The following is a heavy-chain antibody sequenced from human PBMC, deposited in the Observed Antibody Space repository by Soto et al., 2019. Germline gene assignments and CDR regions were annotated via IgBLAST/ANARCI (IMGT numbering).Heavy chain of an antibody. Sequence: GGSLRLSCAASGFTFNNYGMHWVRQAPGKGLEWVAVIWYDGSNKYYADSVKGRFTISRDNSKNTLYLQMNSLRAEDTAVYYCARGYYDSSGYYGYWGQGTLVTVSS. CDR1: GFTFNNYG. D-gene: IGHD3-22*01. J-gene: IGHJ4*02. CDR2: IWYDGSNK. V-gene: IGHV3-33*08. CDR3: ARGYYDSSGYYGY.